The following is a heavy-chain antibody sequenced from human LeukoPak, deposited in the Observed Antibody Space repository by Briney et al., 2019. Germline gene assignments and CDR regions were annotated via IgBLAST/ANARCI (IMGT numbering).Heavy chain of an antibody. D-gene: IGHD6-13*01. CDR2: INPSGGST. V-gene: IGHV1-46*01. CDR3: ATYSISYYYFDY. J-gene: IGHJ4*02. CDR1: GYTFSDYY. Sequence: GASVKVSCKASGYTFSDYYMHWVRQAPGQGLEWMGIINPSGGSTSYAQKFQGRVTMTRDTSTSTVYMELSSLRSEDTAVYYCATYSISYYYFDYWGQGTLVTVSS.